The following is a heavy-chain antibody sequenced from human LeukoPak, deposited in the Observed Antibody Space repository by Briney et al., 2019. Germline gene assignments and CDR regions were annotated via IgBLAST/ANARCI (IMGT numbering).Heavy chain of an antibody. CDR2: INPNSGGT. CDR3: ARELNYDSSGYYFDY. D-gene: IGHD3-22*01. CDR1: GYTFTVYF. J-gene: IGHJ4*02. Sequence: ASVKVTCKASGYTFTVYFMHWVRQAPGQGLEWMGWINPNSGGTNYAQKFQGRVTMTRDTSISTAYMELSRLRSDDTAVYYCARELNYDSSGYYFDYWGQGTLVTVSS. V-gene: IGHV1-2*02.